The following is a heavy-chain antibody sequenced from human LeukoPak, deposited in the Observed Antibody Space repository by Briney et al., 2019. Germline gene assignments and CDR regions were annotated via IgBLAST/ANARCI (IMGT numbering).Heavy chain of an antibody. Sequence: GASVKVSCKASGDTFSSYAISWVRQAPGQGLEWMGGIIPIFGTANYAQKFQGRVTITADESTSTAYMELSSLRSEDTAVYYCASTKNPTSYYYYMDVWGKGTTVTVSS. J-gene: IGHJ6*03. V-gene: IGHV1-69*13. D-gene: IGHD1-14*01. CDR3: ASTKNPTSYYYYMDV. CDR2: IIPIFGTA. CDR1: GDTFSSYA.